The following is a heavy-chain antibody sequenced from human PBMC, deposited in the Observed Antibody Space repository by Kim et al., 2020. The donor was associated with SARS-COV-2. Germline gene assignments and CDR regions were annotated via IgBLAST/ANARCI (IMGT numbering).Heavy chain of an antibody. V-gene: IGHV3-30-3*01. CDR3: ARDHGEGNLRGLFSYSSGWYGGYFQH. J-gene: IGHJ1*01. D-gene: IGHD6-19*01. CDR2: ISYDGSNK. Sequence: GGSLRLSCAASGFTFSSYAMHWVRQAPGKGLEWVAVISYDGSNKYYADSVKGRFTISRDNSKNTLYLQMNSLRAEDTAVYYCARDHGEGNLRGLFSYSSGWYGGYFQHWGQGTLVTVSS. CDR1: GFTFSSYA.